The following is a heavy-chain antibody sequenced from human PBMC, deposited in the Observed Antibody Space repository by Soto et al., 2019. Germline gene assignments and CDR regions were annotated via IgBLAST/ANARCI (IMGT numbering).Heavy chain of an antibody. Sequence: EVQLLESGGGLVQPGGSLRLSCAASGFTFSSYAMSWVRQAPGKGLEWVSAISGSGGSTYYADSVKGRFTISRDNSKNTLYLQRNSLRAEDTAVYYCAKDRVPYSSSWYRNAFDYWGQGTLVTVSS. CDR3: AKDRVPYSSSWYRNAFDY. V-gene: IGHV3-23*01. J-gene: IGHJ4*02. CDR2: ISGSGGST. D-gene: IGHD6-13*01. CDR1: GFTFSSYA.